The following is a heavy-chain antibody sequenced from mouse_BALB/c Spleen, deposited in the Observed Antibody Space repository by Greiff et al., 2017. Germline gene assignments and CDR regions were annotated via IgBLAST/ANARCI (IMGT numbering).Heavy chain of an antibody. CDR2: IYPGSGYT. CDR1: GYTFTNYW. V-gene: IGHV1-63*01. Sequence: QVQLQQSGAELVRPGTSVKISCKASGYTFTNYWLGWVKQRPGHGLEWIGDIYPGSGYTNYNEKFKGKATLTADKSSSTAYMELSSLTSEDSAVYFCSRSEYGNYVGYFDVWGAGTTVTVSS. D-gene: IGHD2-10*02. CDR3: SRSEYGNYVGYFDV. J-gene: IGHJ1*01.